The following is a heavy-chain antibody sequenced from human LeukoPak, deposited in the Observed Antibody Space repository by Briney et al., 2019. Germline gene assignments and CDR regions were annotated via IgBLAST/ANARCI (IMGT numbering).Heavy chain of an antibody. CDR1: GYSFSSFW. J-gene: IGHJ4*02. CDR2: IDPADSDS. Sequence: GESLKISCKGSGYSFSSFWLGWVRQMPGKGLEWMGLIDPADSDSRYSPSFQGQVIFSVDKSTKTAYLQWSSLKASDTAMYYCARLIGAFSESSGYSDYWGQGTLVTVSS. CDR3: ARLIGAFSESSGYSDY. V-gene: IGHV5-51*01. D-gene: IGHD3-22*01.